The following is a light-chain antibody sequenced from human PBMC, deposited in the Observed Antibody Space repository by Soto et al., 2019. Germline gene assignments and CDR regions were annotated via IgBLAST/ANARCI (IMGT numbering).Light chain of an antibody. CDR1: QSVLYIPTNKKY. CDR2: WAS. CDR3: QQYYSTTLT. Sequence: SVMTQSPDPLAVSLCERATITCSSRQSVLYIPTNKKYLAWFQHKAGQPPKLLIYWASTRESGVPDRFSGSGSGTDFTLTISSLKDEDVAVYYCQQYYSTTLTFGGGTKVDIK. J-gene: IGKJ4*01. V-gene: IGKV4-1*01.